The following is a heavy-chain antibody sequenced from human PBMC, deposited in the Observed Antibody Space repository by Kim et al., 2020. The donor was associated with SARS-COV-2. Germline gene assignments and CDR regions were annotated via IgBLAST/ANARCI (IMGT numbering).Heavy chain of an antibody. CDR2: INSDGSST. CDR1: GFTFSYYW. CDR3: ARVAQGGSWHGTIFDY. V-gene: IGHV3-74*01. J-gene: IGHJ4*02. D-gene: IGHD6-13*01. Sequence: GGSLRLSCAASGFTFSYYWMHWVRQAPGKGLVWVSRINSDGSSTSYADSVKGRFTISRDNAKNTLYLQMNSLRAEDTALYYCARVAQGGSWHGTIFDYWGQGTLVTVSS.